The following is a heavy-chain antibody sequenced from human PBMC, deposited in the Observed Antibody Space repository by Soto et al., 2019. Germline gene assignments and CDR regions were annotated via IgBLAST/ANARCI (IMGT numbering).Heavy chain of an antibody. D-gene: IGHD3-3*01. CDR1: GGPFSSYA. CDR3: ARAPHYDFWSGYLHYYYYYGMDV. J-gene: IGHJ6*01. CDR2: MIPNFGTA. Sequence: ASVKVSFKASGGPFSSYAMSWVRQAPGQGLEWVARMIPNFGTANYAQKFQGRVAITADESTSTAYMELSSLRSEDTAVYYCARAPHYDFWSGYLHYYYYYGMDVWGHGTTVTVSS. V-gene: IGHV1-69*13.